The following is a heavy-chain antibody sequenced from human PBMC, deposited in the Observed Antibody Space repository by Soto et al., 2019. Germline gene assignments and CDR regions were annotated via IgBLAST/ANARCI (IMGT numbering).Heavy chain of an antibody. CDR3: ARDGSARHYDFWSGYYTSSRYYYYGMDV. CDR1: GGSISSYY. CDR2: IYYSGST. Sequence: ETLSLTCTVSGGSISSYYWGWILQPPGKGLEWSGYIYYSGSTNYNPSLKSRVTISVDTSKNQFSLKLSSVTAADTAVYYCARDGSARHYDFWSGYYTSSRYYYYGMDVWGQGTTVTVSS. J-gene: IGHJ6*02. D-gene: IGHD3-3*01. V-gene: IGHV4-59*01.